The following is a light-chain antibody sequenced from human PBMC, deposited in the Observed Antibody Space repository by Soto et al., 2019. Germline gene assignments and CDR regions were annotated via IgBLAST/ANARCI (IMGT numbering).Light chain of an antibody. CDR3: QSYDSSNVV. CDR2: EDN. J-gene: IGLJ2*01. CDR1: SGSIASNY. V-gene: IGLV6-57*04. Sequence: NFMLTQPHSVSESPWKTVTISCTRSSGSIASNYVQWYQQRPGSDPTTVIYEDNQRPSGVPDRFSGSIDSSSNSASLTISGLKTEDEADYYCQSYDSSNVVFGGGTKVTVL.